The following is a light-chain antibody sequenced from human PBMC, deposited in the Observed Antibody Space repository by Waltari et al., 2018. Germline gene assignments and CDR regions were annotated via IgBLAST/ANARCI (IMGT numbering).Light chain of an antibody. CDR3: QQTYSAPWT. J-gene: IGKJ1*01. V-gene: IGKV1-39*01. CDR1: QTIRTF. CDR2: GAS. Sequence: DIQMTQSPSSLSASVGDRVTITCRPSQTIRTFLNWYQKKPGTAPKLLIYGASSLQSGVPSRVSGSVSGTDFTLTITSLHPEDFATYCCQQTYSAPWTFGQGTKVEIK.